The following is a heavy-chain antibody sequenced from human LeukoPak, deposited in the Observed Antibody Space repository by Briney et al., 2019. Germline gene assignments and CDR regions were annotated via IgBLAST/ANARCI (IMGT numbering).Heavy chain of an antibody. J-gene: IGHJ4*02. D-gene: IGHD1-26*01. Sequence: PGGPLRLSCTASGFPFSSYAIYWVRQAPGKRLVWVARVHGDEYSISYADSVRGRFTISRDNAKDTLYLHMNSLRPEDTAVYYCATAQVGAPTDFWGQGTRVTVSS. V-gene: IGHV3-74*01. CDR2: VHGDEYSI. CDR3: ATAQVGAPTDF. CDR1: GFPFSSYA.